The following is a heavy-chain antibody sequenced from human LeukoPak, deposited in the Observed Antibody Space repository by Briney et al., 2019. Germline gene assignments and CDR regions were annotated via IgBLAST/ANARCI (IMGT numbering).Heavy chain of an antibody. CDR2: ISSSSSYI. Sequence: GGSLKLSCAASGFTFSGSAMHWVRQAPGKGLEWVSSISSSSSYIYYADSVKGRFTISRDNAKNSLYLQMNSLRAEDTAVYYCARDLVVVVAATNYYYYGMDVWGQGTTVTVSS. J-gene: IGHJ6*02. V-gene: IGHV3-21*01. CDR1: GFTFSGSA. CDR3: ARDLVVVVAATNYYYYGMDV. D-gene: IGHD2-15*01.